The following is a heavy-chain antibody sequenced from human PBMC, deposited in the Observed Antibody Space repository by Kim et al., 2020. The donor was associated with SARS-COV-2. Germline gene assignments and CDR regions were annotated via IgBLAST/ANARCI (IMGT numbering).Heavy chain of an antibody. CDR3: TTGHSLTIFEEQDV. CDR1: GFTFRNDC. Sequence: GGSLRLSCAASGFTFRNDCMSWVRQAPGNGLEWVGRIKSNSDSGIKAFAAPVKGRFTISRDDSKKTVYLQMNSLKSEDTAVYYCTTGHSLTIFEEQDVWGQGTPVTVSS. CDR2: IKSNSDSGIK. J-gene: IGHJ6*02. V-gene: IGHV3-15*01. D-gene: IGHD3-3*01.